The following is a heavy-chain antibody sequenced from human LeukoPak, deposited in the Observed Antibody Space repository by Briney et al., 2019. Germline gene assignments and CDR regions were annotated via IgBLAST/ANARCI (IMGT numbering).Heavy chain of an antibody. V-gene: IGHV4-4*07. CDR2: ISASGST. CDR3: AREITVSRPFDY. J-gene: IGHJ4*02. CDR1: NGSISIYY. Sequence: SETLSLTCTVSNGSISIYYWSWVRQPAGKGLEWIGRISASGSTNYNPSLKSRVTMSLDTSKNQFSLKLSSVTAADTAVYYCAREITVSRPFDYWGPGTLVTVSS. D-gene: IGHD3-16*01.